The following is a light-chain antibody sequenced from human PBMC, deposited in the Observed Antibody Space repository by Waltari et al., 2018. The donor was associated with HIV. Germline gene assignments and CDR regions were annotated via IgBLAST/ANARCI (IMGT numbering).Light chain of an antibody. CDR1: PSVRRS. CDR2: DAS. V-gene: IGKV3-11*01. CDR3: HQWSNWPLT. J-gene: IGKJ3*01. Sequence: EIVLTQSPATLSLSPGERVTLSCRASPSVRRSLAWYQRKPGQAPRLLIYDASKRASGIPARFSGSGFGTDFTLTISSLEPEDFALYYCHQWSNWPLTFGPGTKVDMK.